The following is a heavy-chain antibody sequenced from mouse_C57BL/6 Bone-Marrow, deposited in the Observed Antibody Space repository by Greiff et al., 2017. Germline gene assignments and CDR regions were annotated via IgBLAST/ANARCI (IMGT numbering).Heavy chain of an antibody. CDR3: ASRDYGNSEAY. Sequence: EVQLQQSGPELVKPGASVKISCKASGYTFTDYYMNWVKQSHGKSLEWIGDINPNNGGTSYNQKFKGKATLTVDKSSSTAYMELRSLTSEDSAVYYCASRDYGNSEAYWGQGTLVTVSA. CDR1: GYTFTDYY. V-gene: IGHV1-26*01. J-gene: IGHJ3*01. CDR2: INPNNGGT. D-gene: IGHD2-1*01.